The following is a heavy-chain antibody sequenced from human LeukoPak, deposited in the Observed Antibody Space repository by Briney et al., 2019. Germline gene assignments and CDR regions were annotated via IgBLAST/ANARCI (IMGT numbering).Heavy chain of an antibody. Sequence: SETLSLTCTVSGGSISSYYWSWTRQPPGKGLEWIGYIYYSGSTNYNPSLKSRVTISVDTSKNQFSLKLSSVTAADTAVYYCARLAYGGNSDVWGQGTLVTVSS. V-gene: IGHV4-59*08. D-gene: IGHD4-23*01. CDR2: IYYSGST. J-gene: IGHJ4*02. CDR1: GGSISSYY. CDR3: ARLAYGGNSDV.